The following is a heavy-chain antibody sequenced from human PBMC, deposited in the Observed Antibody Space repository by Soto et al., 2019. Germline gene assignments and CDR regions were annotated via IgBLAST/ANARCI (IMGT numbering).Heavy chain of an antibody. Sequence: SETLSLTCAVYGGSFSGYYWSWIRQPPGKGLEWIGEINHSGSTNYNPSLKSRVTISVDTSKNQFSLKLSSVTAADTAVYYCARKGEQLAPDYWGQGTLVTVSS. V-gene: IGHV4-34*01. CDR2: INHSGST. CDR3: ARKGEQLAPDY. J-gene: IGHJ4*02. D-gene: IGHD6-6*01. CDR1: GGSFSGYY.